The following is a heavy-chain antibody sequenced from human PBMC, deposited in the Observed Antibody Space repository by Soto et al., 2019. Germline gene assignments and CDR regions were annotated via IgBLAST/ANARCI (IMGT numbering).Heavy chain of an antibody. CDR2: VHDSWGA. CDR1: GCSMSGYY. CDR3: VRQGYGPLHGLVDV. J-gene: IGHJ6*02. V-gene: IGHV4-59*08. Sequence: SETLSLTCTVSGCSMSGYYWSWFRLPPGKPMEWIGYVHDSWGAAYNPSLRSRVAISLDTSKSQFSLSLTSVSATDTAMYYCVRQGYGPLHGLVDVCGQGSTVT. D-gene: IGHD5-18*01.